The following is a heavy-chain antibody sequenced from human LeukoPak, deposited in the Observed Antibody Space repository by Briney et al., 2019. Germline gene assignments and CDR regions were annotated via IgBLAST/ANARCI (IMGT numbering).Heavy chain of an antibody. D-gene: IGHD4-17*01. CDR1: GFTFSNYW. J-gene: IGHJ5*02. Sequence: GGSLRLSSAASGFTFSNYWMHWVRHSPGKGLLWVSRLNSDGRTTTYADSAKGRFTTSRATAKNTLYFHMNSVRAEETPAYYCARGSDDTVTISGWFDPWGQGTLVTVSS. V-gene: IGHV3-74*01. CDR3: ARGSDDTVTISGWFDP. CDR2: LNSDGRTT.